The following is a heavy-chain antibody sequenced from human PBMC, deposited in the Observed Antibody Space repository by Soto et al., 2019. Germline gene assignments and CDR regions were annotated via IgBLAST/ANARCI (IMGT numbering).Heavy chain of an antibody. CDR2: IHWDDDK. CDR3: ARRKSYCGGFCYSGFDY. CDR1: GFSLRTRRAG. V-gene: IGHV2-5*02. D-gene: IGHD2-21*02. Sequence: QITLKESGPTLVQPTQTLTLTCTHYGFSLRTRRAGVDWIRQPPGKALEWLALIHWDDDKRYSQSLKIRLTITMDPSKNQLYLTMTNMDPVDIATYYCARRKSYCGGFCYSGFDYWGQGTLVTVPS. J-gene: IGHJ4*02.